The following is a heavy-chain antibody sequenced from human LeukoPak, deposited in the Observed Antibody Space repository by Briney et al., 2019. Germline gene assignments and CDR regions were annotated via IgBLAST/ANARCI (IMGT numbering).Heavy chain of an antibody. CDR2: ISPYNGKT. J-gene: IGHJ4*02. CDR3: AREEPGDSGSHHFDY. Sequence: SVKVSCKASGYTFTSYGISWVRQAPGQGLEWMGWISPYNGKTNYAQILQGRVTMTTDTSTSTAYMELRSLRSDDTAVYYCAREEPGDSGSHHFDYWGQGTLVTVSS. CDR1: GYTFTSYG. D-gene: IGHD1-26*01. V-gene: IGHV1-18*01.